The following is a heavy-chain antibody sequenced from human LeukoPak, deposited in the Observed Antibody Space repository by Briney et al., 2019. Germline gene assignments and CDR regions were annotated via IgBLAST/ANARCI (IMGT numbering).Heavy chain of an antibody. Sequence: PGGSLRLSCAASGFTFSSYGMHWVRQAPGKGLGWVAFIRYDGSNKYYADSVKGRFTISRDNSKNTLYLQMNSLRAEDTAVYYCAKDTRSRGSSGWYYGYFDYWGQGTLVTVSS. CDR2: IRYDGSNK. CDR3: AKDTRSRGSSGWYYGYFDY. V-gene: IGHV3-30*02. D-gene: IGHD6-19*01. CDR1: GFTFSSYG. J-gene: IGHJ4*02.